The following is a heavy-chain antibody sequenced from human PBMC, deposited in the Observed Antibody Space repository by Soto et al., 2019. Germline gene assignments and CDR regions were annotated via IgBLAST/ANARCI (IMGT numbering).Heavy chain of an antibody. CDR1: GGSISGYY. J-gene: IGHJ4*02. V-gene: IGHV4-59*01. CDR3: ARDRTTGSLWAGIDY. Sequence: PSETLSLTCTVSGGSISGYYWSWIRQPPGKGLEWIGYIYSSATTNYNPSIKSRITKSMDMSKYRYSQKLSSVSAAFTAVYYCARDRTTGSLWAGIDYWSQGTLVTVS. D-gene: IGHD6-19*01. CDR2: IYSSATT.